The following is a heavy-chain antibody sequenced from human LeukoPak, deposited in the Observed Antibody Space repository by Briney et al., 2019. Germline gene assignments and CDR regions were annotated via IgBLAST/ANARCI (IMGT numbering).Heavy chain of an antibody. D-gene: IGHD6-6*01. V-gene: IGHV3-74*01. CDR2: MDSDGSTI. Sequence: PGGSLRLSCAASGFTFSNSWMHWVRQAPGEGLVWVSRMDSDGSTIDYADSVKGRFTISRDNSKNTLYLQMNSLRAEDTAVYYCAGSPQVAARNYYYYGMDVWGQGTTVTVSS. CDR3: AGSPQVAARNYYYYGMDV. J-gene: IGHJ6*02. CDR1: GFTFSNSW.